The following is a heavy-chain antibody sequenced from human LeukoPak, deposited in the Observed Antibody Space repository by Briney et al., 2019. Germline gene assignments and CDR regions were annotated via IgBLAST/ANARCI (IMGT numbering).Heavy chain of an antibody. CDR3: AKGNGTSATGNVVDY. CDR1: GFTSSSYA. CDR2: ISGSGGTT. D-gene: IGHD6-13*01. J-gene: IGHJ4*02. V-gene: IGHV3-23*01. Sequence: PGGALRLSCAASGFTSSSYAMSWVRQAPGKGLEGVSVISGSGGTTYYADSVKVRFTISKDNSKITLYLQMNSLRAEDTAVYYCAKGNGTSATGNVVDYWGQGTLVTVSS.